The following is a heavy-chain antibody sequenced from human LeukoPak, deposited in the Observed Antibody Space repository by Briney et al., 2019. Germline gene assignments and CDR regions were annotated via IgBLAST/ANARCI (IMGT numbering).Heavy chain of an antibody. Sequence: GASVKVSCKASGYTFTSYGISWVRQAPGQGLEWMGWISAYNGNTNYAQKLQGRVTMTTDTSTSTAYMELRSLRSDDTAVYYCARVNLGAPRWLQFTDFDYWGQGTLVTVSS. CDR1: GYTFTSYG. D-gene: IGHD5-24*01. V-gene: IGHV1-18*01. CDR3: ARVNLGAPRWLQFTDFDY. J-gene: IGHJ4*02. CDR2: ISAYNGNT.